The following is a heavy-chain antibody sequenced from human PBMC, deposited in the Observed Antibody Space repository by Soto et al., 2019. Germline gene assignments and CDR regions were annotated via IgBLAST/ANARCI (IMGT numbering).Heavy chain of an antibody. D-gene: IGHD3-3*01. Sequence: SETLSLTCAVYGGSFSGYYWSWIRQPPGKGLEWIGEINHSGSTNYNPSLKSRVTISVDTSKNQFSLKLSSVTAADTAVYYCARRITIFGVVIGWFDPWGQGTLVTVSS. CDR1: GGSFSGYY. J-gene: IGHJ5*02. V-gene: IGHV4-34*01. CDR2: INHSGST. CDR3: ARRITIFGVVIGWFDP.